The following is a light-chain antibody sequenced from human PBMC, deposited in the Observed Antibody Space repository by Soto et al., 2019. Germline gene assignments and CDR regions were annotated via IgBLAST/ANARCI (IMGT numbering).Light chain of an antibody. CDR1: SSNIGAGYD. Sequence: QSVLTQPPSVSGAPGQRVTISCTGSSSNIGAGYDVHWYQQLPGTAPQLLIYGTSNRASGVPDRFSGSKSGTSASLAITGLQAEDEADYYCQSYDSSLSGSVVFGGGTKLTVL. CDR3: QSYDSSLSGSVV. V-gene: IGLV1-40*01. J-gene: IGLJ2*01. CDR2: GTS.